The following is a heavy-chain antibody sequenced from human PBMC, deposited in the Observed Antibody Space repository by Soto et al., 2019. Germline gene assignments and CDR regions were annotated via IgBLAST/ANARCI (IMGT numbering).Heavy chain of an antibody. CDR1: GYTFTSYA. CDR2: IIPILGIA. D-gene: IGHD1-26*01. V-gene: IGHV1-69*04. CDR3: LIPRDREPY. Sequence: SVKVSCKASGYTFTSYAMHWVRQAPGQRLEWMGRIIPILGIANYAQKFQGRVTITADKSTSTAYMELSSLRSEDTAVYYCLIPRDREPYWGQGTLVTVSS. J-gene: IGHJ4*02.